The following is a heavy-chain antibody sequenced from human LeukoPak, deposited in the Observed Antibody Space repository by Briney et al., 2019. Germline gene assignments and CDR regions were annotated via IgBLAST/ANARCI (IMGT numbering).Heavy chain of an antibody. CDR3: ARDRHSSGWPYYFDY. D-gene: IGHD6-19*01. CDR2: IYYSGST. CDR1: GFTFSSYA. V-gene: IGHV4-39*07. Sequence: GSLRLSCAASGFTFSSYAMSWVRQPPGKGLEWIGSIYYSGSTYYNPSLKSRVTISVDTSKNQFSLKLSSVTAADTAVYYCARDRHSSGWPYYFDYWGQGTLVTVSS. J-gene: IGHJ4*02.